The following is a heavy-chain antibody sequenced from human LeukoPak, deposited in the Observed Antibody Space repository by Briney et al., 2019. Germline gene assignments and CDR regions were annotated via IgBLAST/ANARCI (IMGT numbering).Heavy chain of an antibody. CDR1: GFTFSSYA. CDR3: AKGIRRLWVTDY. Sequence: PGGSLRLSCAASGFTFSSYAMSWVRQAPGKGLEWVSAISGSGGSTYYADSVKGRFTISRDNSKNTLYLRMNSLRAEDTAVYYCAKGIRRLWVTDYWGQGTLVTVSS. J-gene: IGHJ4*02. D-gene: IGHD2-21*01. CDR2: ISGSGGST. V-gene: IGHV3-23*01.